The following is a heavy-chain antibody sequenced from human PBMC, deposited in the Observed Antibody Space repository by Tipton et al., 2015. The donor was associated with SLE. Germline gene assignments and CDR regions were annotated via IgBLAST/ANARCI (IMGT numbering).Heavy chain of an antibody. CDR1: GGTFSSYT. V-gene: IGHV1-69*06. CDR3: ARGRSHPSDTFDI. CDR2: IIPIFGTV. Sequence: QLVQSGPEVKKPGSSVKVSCKASGGTFSSYTFSWVRQAPGQGLEWMGGIIPIFGTVDYAQKFQGRVTMTTDTSTSTAYMDLRSLRSDDTAIYYCARGRSHPSDTFDIWGQGTMVTVSS. D-gene: IGHD2-2*01. J-gene: IGHJ3*02.